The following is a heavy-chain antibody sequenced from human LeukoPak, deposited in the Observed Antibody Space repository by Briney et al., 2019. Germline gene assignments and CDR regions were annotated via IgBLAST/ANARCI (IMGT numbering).Heavy chain of an antibody. J-gene: IGHJ4*02. V-gene: IGHV3-7*04. CDR1: GFTFSDYW. Sequence: PGGSLRLSCVASGFTFSDYWVIWVRPAPGKGLEWVAKINPGGSDKSYVDSVKGRFAISRDNAKNSLYLQMNSLRADDSAVYYCARDPRWNFDYWGQGTLVTVSS. CDR2: INPGGSDK. CDR3: ARDPRWNFDY. D-gene: IGHD3-16*02.